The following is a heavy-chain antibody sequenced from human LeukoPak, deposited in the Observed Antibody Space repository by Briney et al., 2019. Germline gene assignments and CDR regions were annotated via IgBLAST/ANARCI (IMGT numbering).Heavy chain of an antibody. CDR3: ATGPGQLLFRWFDP. Sequence: ASVKVSCKVSGYTLTALSMHWVRLAPGKGLERMGGFDPEDGETIYAQKFQGRVTMTEDTSTDTAYMELSSLRSEDTAVYYCATGPGQLLFRWFDPWGQGTLVTVSS. CDR1: GYTLTALS. CDR2: FDPEDGET. J-gene: IGHJ5*02. D-gene: IGHD2-2*01. V-gene: IGHV1-24*01.